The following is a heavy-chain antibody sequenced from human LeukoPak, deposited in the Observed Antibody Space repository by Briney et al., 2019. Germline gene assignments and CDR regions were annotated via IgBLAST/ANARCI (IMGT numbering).Heavy chain of an antibody. CDR3: AAIVEPTTLYYFTY. V-gene: IGHV4-39*01. CDR2: VYFSGST. Sequence: SETLSLTCTVSGGSISSSSYYWGWIRQPPGKGLEWIGSVYFSGSTYYNPSLKSRVTISVDTSKNQLSLKLSSVTAADTAVYYCAAIVEPTTLYYFTYWGQGTLVTVSS. D-gene: IGHD1-26*01. J-gene: IGHJ4*02. CDR1: GGSISSSSYY.